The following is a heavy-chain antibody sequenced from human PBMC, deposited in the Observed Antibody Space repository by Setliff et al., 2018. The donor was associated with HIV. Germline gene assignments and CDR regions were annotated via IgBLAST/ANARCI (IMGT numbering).Heavy chain of an antibody. CDR2: ISVYNGNR. D-gene: IGHD3-10*01. V-gene: IGHV1-18*01. CDR3: ARGGGLKPFGHQLDY. Sequence: ASVKVSCKASGYTFSRFGITWVRQAPGQGLEWMGWISVYNGNRDYALNFQGRVTLTTDTSASTAYMELTSLRSDDTAVYYCARGGGLKPFGHQLDYWGQGTLVTVSS. CDR1: GYTFSRFG. J-gene: IGHJ4*02.